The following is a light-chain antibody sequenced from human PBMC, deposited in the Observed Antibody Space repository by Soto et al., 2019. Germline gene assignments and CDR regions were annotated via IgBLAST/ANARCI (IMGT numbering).Light chain of an antibody. CDR1: QSISSW. J-gene: IGKJ1*01. CDR2: DAS. CDR3: QQYNSYRWT. V-gene: IGKV1-5*01. Sequence: DIHMTQSPSTLSASVGDRLTITCRASQSISSWLAWYQQKPGKAPKLLIYDASSLESGVPSRFSGSGSGTEFTLTISSLQPDDFATYYCQQYNSYRWTFGQGTKVDIK.